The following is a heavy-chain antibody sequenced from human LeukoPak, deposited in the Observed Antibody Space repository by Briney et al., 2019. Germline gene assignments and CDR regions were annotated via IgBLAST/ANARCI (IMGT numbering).Heavy chain of an antibody. V-gene: IGHV1-2*02. CDR1: GYSFTDYF. CDR2: INPHSGGT. Sequence: ASVTVSFTTSGYSFTDYFLHWVRQAPGQGLERVGWINPHSGGTKYPQKFQDRVTMTRDTSITTAYMEVSRLTSDDTAVYYCTTTRWTYGRPYFFNYWGQGTLVTVSS. CDR3: TTTRWTYGRPYFFNY. J-gene: IGHJ4*02. D-gene: IGHD4-23*01.